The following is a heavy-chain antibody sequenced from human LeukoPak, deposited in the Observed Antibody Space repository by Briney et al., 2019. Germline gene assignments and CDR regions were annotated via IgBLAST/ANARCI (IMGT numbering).Heavy chain of an antibody. CDR3: ARQDIWFGELVV. Sequence: PSETLSLTCIVSGGSISRSAYYWGWLRQPPGKGLEWIGSISDSGSTYYSPSPKSRVTISVDTSKNQFSLKLRLVTAADTAVYYCARQDIWFGELVVWGQGTTVTVSS. CDR1: GGSISRSAYY. J-gene: IGHJ6*02. V-gene: IGHV4-39*01. D-gene: IGHD3-10*01. CDR2: ISDSGST.